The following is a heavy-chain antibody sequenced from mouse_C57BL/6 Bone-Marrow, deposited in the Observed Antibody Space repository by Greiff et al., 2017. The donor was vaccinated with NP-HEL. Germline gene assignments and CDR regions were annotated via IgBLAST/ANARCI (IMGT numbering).Heavy chain of an antibody. CDR3: ARGYYFDY. J-gene: IGHJ2*01. Sequence: VQLQQPGAELVMPGASVKLSCKASGYTFTSYWMHWVKQRPGQGLEWIGEIDPSDSYTNYNQKFKGKATLTADKSSNTAYMQLSSLTSEDSAVYYCARGYYFDYWGQGTTLTVSS. CDR2: IDPSDSYT. CDR1: GYTFTSYW. V-gene: IGHV1-69*01.